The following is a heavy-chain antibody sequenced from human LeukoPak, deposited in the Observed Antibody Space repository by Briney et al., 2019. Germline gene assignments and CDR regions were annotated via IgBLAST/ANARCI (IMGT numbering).Heavy chain of an antibody. CDR2: IRYDGSNK. Sequence: GGSLRLSCAASGFTFSSYGMHWVRQAPGKGLEWVAFIRYDGSNKYYADSVKGRFTISRDNSKNTLYLQMNSLRAEDTAVYYCAKTLLRFLEYQFDYWGQETLVTVSS. D-gene: IGHD3-3*01. CDR1: GFTFSSYG. V-gene: IGHV3-30*02. J-gene: IGHJ4*02. CDR3: AKTLLRFLEYQFDY.